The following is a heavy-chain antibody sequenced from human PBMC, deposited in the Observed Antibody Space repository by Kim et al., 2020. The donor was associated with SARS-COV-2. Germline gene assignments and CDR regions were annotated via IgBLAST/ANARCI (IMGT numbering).Heavy chain of an antibody. D-gene: IGHD3-10*01. Sequence: SETLSLTFAAYGGTFSGYYWSWIRQPPGKGLEWIGQINHSGSTNYNPALKSRVTISVDTSKNQFSLKLSSVTAADTAVYYCARVQSYTELLWFGELRGGFLDYWGQGTLVTVSS. CDR1: GGTFSGYY. CDR2: INHSGST. CDR3: ARVQSYTELLWFGELRGGFLDY. V-gene: IGHV4-34*01. J-gene: IGHJ4*02.